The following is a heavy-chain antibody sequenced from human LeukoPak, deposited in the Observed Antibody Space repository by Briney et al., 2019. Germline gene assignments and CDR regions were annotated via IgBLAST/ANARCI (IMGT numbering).Heavy chain of an antibody. Sequence: SETLSLACSVSGGSMNNYYWNWIRQSADKGLEWIGRIYATGSTDHNPSLKRRVTLSLDTSQNHFSLILTSVTAADTAVYFCARDKAVDSDSSGYYYNRGLDQWGQGILVTVSS. CDR2: IYATGST. J-gene: IGHJ4*02. V-gene: IGHV4-4*07. CDR3: ARDKAVDSDSSGYYYNRGLDQ. D-gene: IGHD3-22*01. CDR1: GGSMNNYY.